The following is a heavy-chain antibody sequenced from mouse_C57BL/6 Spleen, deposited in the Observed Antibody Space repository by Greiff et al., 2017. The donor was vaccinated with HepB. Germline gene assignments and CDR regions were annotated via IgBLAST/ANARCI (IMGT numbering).Heavy chain of an antibody. CDR1: GYTFTSYW. J-gene: IGHJ4*01. CDR2: IDPSDSYT. V-gene: IGHV1-69*01. CDR3: ARGGPDYAMDY. Sequence: VQLQQSGAELVMPGASVKLSCKASGYTFTSYWMHWVKQRPGQGLEWIGEIDPSDSYTNYNQKFKGKSTLTVDKSSSTAYMQLSSLTSEDSAVYYCARGGPDYAMDYWGQGTSVTVSS.